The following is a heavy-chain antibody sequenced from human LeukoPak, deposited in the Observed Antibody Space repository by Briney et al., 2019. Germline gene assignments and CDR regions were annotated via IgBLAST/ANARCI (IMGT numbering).Heavy chain of an antibody. J-gene: IGHJ3*02. V-gene: IGHV1-69*01. D-gene: IGHD2-15*01. CDR3: ARIAQDAFDI. Sequence: SVKVSCKASGGTFSSYAISWVRQAPGQGREWMGGIIPIFGTANYAQKFQGRVTITADESTSTAYMELSSLRSEDTAVYYCARIAQDAFDIWGQGTMVTVSS. CDR1: GGTFSSYA. CDR2: IIPIFGTA.